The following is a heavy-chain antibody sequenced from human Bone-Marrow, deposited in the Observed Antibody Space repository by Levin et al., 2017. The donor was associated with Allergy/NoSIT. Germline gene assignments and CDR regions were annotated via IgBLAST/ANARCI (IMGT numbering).Heavy chain of an antibody. J-gene: IGHJ5*02. CDR3: ARGGNWFDP. V-gene: IGHV4-4*07. D-gene: IGHD3-10*01. Sequence: SQTLSLTCLVSGGSNSNYYWSWIRQPAGKGLEWIGNIFTTGSTNYNPSLKNRVTMSMGPSKNQFSLNLTSVTAAYTAVYYCARGGNWFDPWGQGTPVTVSS. CDR2: IFTTGST. CDR1: GGSNSNYY.